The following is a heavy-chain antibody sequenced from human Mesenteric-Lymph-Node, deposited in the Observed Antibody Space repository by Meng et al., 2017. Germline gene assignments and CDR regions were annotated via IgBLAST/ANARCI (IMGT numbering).Heavy chain of an antibody. CDR2: INLNTGGT. J-gene: IGHJ1*01. CDR3: ARDEVVATVSYFHH. CDR1: GYTFTAYY. Sequence: VQLVQSGSELKKPGASVKVSCKASGYTFTAYYIHWVRQAPGQGLEWMGWINLNTGGTNYAQKFQGRVTMTRDTSISTVYMELSSLRSDDTAVYYCARDEVVATVSYFHHWGQGTLVTVSS. D-gene: IGHD5-12*01. V-gene: IGHV1-2*02.